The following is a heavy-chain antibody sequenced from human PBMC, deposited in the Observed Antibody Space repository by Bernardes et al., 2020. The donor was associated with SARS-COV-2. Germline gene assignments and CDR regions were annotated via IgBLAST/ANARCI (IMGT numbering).Heavy chain of an antibody. CDR3: AKNGRVLWFGEPSVLPSYYFDY. V-gene: IGHV3-23*01. J-gene: IGHJ4*02. Sequence: GGSLRLSCAASGFTFSSYAMSWVRQAPGKGLEWVSAISGSGGCTYYADSVKGRFTISRDNSKNTLYLQMNSLRAEDTAVYYCAKNGRVLWFGEPSVLPSYYFDYWGQGTLVTVSS. CDR2: ISGSGGCT. D-gene: IGHD3-10*01. CDR1: GFTFSSYA.